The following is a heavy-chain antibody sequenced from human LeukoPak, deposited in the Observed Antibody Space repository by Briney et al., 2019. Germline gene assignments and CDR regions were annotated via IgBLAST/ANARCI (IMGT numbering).Heavy chain of an antibody. CDR1: EFTFSSFC. V-gene: IGHV3-7*01. CDR2: IKQDGSEK. CDR3: ARGSSGWTSPFDY. Sequence: GGSLRLSCAASEFTFSSFCMSWVRQAPGKGLEWVANIKQDGSEKRYVDSVKGRFTISRDNAKNSLYLQMNSLSAEDTAVYYCARGSSGWTSPFDYWGQGTLVTVSS. D-gene: IGHD6-19*01. J-gene: IGHJ4*02.